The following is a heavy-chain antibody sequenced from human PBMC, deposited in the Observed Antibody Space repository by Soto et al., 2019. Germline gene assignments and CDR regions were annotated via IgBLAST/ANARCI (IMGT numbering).Heavy chain of an antibody. D-gene: IGHD3-3*01. J-gene: IGHJ5*02. CDR2: ISSSSSTI. CDR3: ARESRFLEWLSLNWFDP. CDR1: GFTFSSYS. Sequence: EVQLVESGGGLVQPGGSLRLSCAASGFTFSSYSMNWVRQAPGKGLEWVSYISSSSSTIYYADSVKGRFTISRDNAKNXXDLQMNSLRDEDTAVYYCARESRFLEWLSLNWFDPWGQGTLVTVSS. V-gene: IGHV3-48*02.